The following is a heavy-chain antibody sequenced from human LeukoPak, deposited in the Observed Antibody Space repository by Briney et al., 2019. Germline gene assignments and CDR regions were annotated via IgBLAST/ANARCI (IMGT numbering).Heavy chain of an antibody. D-gene: IGHD3-9*01. V-gene: IGHV3-23*01. Sequence: GGSLRLSCAASGFTFSSYAMSWVRQAPGKGLEGVSAISGSGGSTYYADSVKGRFTISRDNAKNTLYLQMNTLRVEDTAVYYCTRDLMDYDVSTGLHHYYMDVWGQGTTVTVSS. CDR3: TRDLMDYDVSTGLHHYYMDV. J-gene: IGHJ6*02. CDR2: ISGSGGST. CDR1: GFTFSSYA.